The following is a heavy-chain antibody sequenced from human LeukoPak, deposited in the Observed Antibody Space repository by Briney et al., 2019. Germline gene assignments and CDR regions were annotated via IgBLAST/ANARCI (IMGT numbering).Heavy chain of an antibody. J-gene: IGHJ4*02. CDR1: GFTFTSYE. V-gene: IGHV3-48*03. CDR3: AREGRNWNDLDY. D-gene: IGHD1-20*01. CDR2: ISSSGGTI. Sequence: LRLSCAASGFTFTSYEMNWVRQAPGKGLEWVSYISSSGGTIHYADSVKGRFTISRDNAKNSLYLQMNSLRAEDTALYYCAREGRNWNDLDYWGQGTLVTVST.